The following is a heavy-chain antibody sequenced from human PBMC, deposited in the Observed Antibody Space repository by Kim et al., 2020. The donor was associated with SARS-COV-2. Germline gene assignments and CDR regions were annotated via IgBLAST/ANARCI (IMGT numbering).Heavy chain of an antibody. Sequence: SLKSRVTISVDTSKTRFSLKLSSVTAADTAVYYCARAGGYYYDSSALDIWGQGTMVTVSS. V-gene: IGHV4-31*02. J-gene: IGHJ3*02. D-gene: IGHD3-22*01. CDR3: ARAGGYYYDSSALDI.